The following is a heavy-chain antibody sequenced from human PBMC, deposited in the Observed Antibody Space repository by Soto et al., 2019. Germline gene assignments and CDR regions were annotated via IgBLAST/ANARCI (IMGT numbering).Heavy chain of an antibody. V-gene: IGHV1-69*13. Sequence: GASVKVSCKASRGTFSSYAMSWVRQAPGQGLEWMGGIIPIFGTANYAQKFQGRVTITADESTSTAYMELSSLRSEDTAVYYCATNTAWFGELFFVDYYYYGMDVWGQGTTVTVSS. CDR3: ATNTAWFGELFFVDYYYYGMDV. CDR2: IIPIFGTA. D-gene: IGHD3-10*01. J-gene: IGHJ6*02. CDR1: RGTFSSYA.